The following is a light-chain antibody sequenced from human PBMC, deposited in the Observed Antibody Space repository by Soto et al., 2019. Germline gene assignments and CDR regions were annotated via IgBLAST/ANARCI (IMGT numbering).Light chain of an antibody. J-gene: IGKJ1*01. CDR2: GAS. CDR3: QHYNNWWA. V-gene: IGKV3-15*01. CDR1: QSISGN. Sequence: EIVMTQSPATLSVSPGERSTLSCRASQSISGNLAWYQQRPGQAPRLLIYGASTRATGIPARFSGSGSGTEFTLTISSLQSEDFAVYYCQHYNNWWAFGQGTKVDIK.